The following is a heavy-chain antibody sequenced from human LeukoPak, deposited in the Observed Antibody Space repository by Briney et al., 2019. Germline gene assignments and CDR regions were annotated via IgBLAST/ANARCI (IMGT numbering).Heavy chain of an antibody. V-gene: IGHV3-30*04. D-gene: IGHD4-17*01. CDR2: ISYDGSNK. Sequence: GGSLRLSCAASGFTFSSYAMHWVRQAPGKGLEWVAVISYDGSNKYYADSVKGRFTISRDNSKNTLYLQMNSLRAEDTAVYYCAKGNYGGDYWGQGTLVTVSS. J-gene: IGHJ4*02. CDR1: GFTFSSYA. CDR3: AKGNYGGDY.